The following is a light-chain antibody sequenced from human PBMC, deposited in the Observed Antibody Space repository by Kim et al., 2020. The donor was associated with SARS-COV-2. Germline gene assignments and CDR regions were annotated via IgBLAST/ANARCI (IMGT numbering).Light chain of an antibody. CDR2: WAS. V-gene: IGKV4-1*01. CDR3: QQYYSTPRT. Sequence: ATINCKSSQSVLYSSNNKNYLAWYQQKPGQPPKLLIYWASTRESGVPDRFSSIGSGTDFTLTISSLQAEDVAVYYCQQYYSTPRTFGQGTKVDIK. J-gene: IGKJ1*01. CDR1: QSVLYSSNNKNY.